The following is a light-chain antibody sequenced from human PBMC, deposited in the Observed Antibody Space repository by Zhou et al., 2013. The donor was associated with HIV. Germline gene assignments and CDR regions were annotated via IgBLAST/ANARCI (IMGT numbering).Light chain of an antibody. CDR2: AAS. CDR3: LQDYSYPYT. Sequence: AIQMAQSPPSLSASVGDRVTITCRASQGIRNDLGWYQQRPGRAPRLLIYAASILQSGVPSRFSGSGSETDFTLTISSLQPEDFATYYCLQDYSYPYTFGQGTRLEIK. CDR1: QGIRND. J-gene: IGKJ2*01. V-gene: IGKV1-6*01.